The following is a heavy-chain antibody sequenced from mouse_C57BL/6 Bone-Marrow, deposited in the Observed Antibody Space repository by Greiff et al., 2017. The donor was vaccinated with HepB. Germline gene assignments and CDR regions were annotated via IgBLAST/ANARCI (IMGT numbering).Heavy chain of an antibody. CDR2: ISSGGSYT. V-gene: IGHV5-6*01. Sequence: EVQLVESGGDLVKPGGSLKLSCAASGFTFSSYGMSWVRQTPDKRLEWVATISSGGSYTYYPDSVKGRFTISRDNAKNTLYLQMSSLKSEDTAMYYCARHEYYWGQGTTLTVSS. J-gene: IGHJ2*01. CDR3: ARHEYY. CDR1: GFTFSSYG.